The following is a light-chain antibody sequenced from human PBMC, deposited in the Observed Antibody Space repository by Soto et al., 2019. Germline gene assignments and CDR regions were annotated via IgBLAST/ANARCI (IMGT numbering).Light chain of an antibody. Sequence: LLTQSPDTLSLSPGERADLSCRASQTVIRNYLAWHQQKTGQTPRILVYGESSRATGIPDRLSGSGSGTDLNLTISRLEPEDFAVYYCQKYDTLAQTCGQGTKVDIK. CDR2: GES. J-gene: IGKJ1*01. V-gene: IGKV3-20*01. CDR1: QTVIRNY. CDR3: QKYDTLAQT.